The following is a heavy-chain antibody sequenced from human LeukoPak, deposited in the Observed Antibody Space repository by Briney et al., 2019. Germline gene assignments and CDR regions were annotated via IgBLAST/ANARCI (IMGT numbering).Heavy chain of an antibody. V-gene: IGHV3-21*01. D-gene: IGHD3-22*01. J-gene: IGHJ3*02. CDR3: ARVDSSGYYLVGACDI. CDR1: GFTFSSYN. CDR2: ISSSSSYI. Sequence: GGSLRLSCAASGFTFSSYNMNWVRQAPGTGLEWVSYISSSSSYIYYADSVKGRFTISRDNAKNSLYLQMNSLRAEDTAVYYCARVDSSGYYLVGACDIWGQGTMVTVSS.